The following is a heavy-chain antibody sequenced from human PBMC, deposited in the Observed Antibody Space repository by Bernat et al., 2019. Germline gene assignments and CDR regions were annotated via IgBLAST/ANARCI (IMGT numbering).Heavy chain of an antibody. D-gene: IGHD2-15*01. CDR1: GFTFSSYA. CDR3: AKEGAAAQVEYFQS. Sequence: EVQLLESGGGLVQPGGSLRLSCAASGFTFSSYAMSWPRQAPGKGLHWVSSISAGGTTYYADSVKGRFTISRDNSKTTLYLQMNSLRAEDTAVYYCAKEGAAAQVEYFQSWGQGTLVIVSS. CDR2: ISAGGTT. J-gene: IGHJ1*01. V-gene: IGHV3-23*01.